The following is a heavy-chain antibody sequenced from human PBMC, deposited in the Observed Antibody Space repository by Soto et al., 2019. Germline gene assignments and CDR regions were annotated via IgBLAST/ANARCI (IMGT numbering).Heavy chain of an antibody. D-gene: IGHD4-17*01. J-gene: IGHJ5*02. CDR2: IYWDDDK. Sequence: QITLKESGPTLVKPTQTLTLTCTFSGFSLSTSGVGVGWIRQPPGKALEWLALIYWDDDKRYSPSLKSRLTITKDTSKNQVVLTMTNMDPVDTATYYCAHRPDYGVSGRFDPWGQGTLVTVSS. V-gene: IGHV2-5*02. CDR1: GFSLSTSGVG. CDR3: AHRPDYGVSGRFDP.